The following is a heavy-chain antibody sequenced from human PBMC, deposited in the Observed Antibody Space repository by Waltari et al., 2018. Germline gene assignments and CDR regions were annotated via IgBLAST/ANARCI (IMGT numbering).Heavy chain of an antibody. CDR1: GYSFTDYY. J-gene: IGHJ4*02. V-gene: IGHV1-69-2*01. D-gene: IGHD6-6*01. CDR2: VDPEDGEA. Sequence: DVQLVQSGAEVKKPGATVKISCKASGYSFTDYYMHWVQQAPGKGLEWMGRVDPEDGEAISAEKFQGRITITADTSTDTAYMELSSLRSEDTAVYYCATLKMGSSLMSDDYWGQGTLVTVSS. CDR3: ATLKMGSSLMSDDY.